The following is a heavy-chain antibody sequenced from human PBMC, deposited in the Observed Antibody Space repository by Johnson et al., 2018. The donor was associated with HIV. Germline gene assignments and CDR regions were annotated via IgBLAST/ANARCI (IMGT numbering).Heavy chain of an antibody. CDR2: IYSGGST. V-gene: IGHV3-66*03. CDR1: GFTVSSNY. J-gene: IGHJ3*02. CDR3: ARAPSPDPGGAFDI. Sequence: VQLVESGGGLIQPGGSLRLSCAASGFTVSSNYMSWVRQAPGKGLEWVSVIYSGGSTYYTESVKGRFTISRDNSENTLYLQMNSLRAEDTAVYYCARAPSPDPGGAFDIWGQGTMVTVSS.